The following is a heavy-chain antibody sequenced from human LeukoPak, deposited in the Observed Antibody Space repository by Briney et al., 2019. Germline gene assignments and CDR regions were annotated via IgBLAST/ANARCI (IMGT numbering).Heavy chain of an antibody. J-gene: IGHJ4*02. CDR3: AKDPAGIVGATPDFDY. CDR2: ISYDGSNK. V-gene: IGHV3-30-3*01. D-gene: IGHD1-26*01. CDR1: GFTFSSYA. Sequence: PGGSLRLSCAASGFTFSSYAMHWVRQAPGKGLEWVAVISYDGSNKYYADSVKGRFTISRDNSKNTLYLQMNSPRAEDTAVYYCAKDPAGIVGATPDFDYWGQGTLVTVSS.